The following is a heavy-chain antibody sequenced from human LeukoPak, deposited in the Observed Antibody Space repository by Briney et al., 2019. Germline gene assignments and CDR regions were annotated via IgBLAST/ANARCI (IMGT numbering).Heavy chain of an antibody. J-gene: IGHJ4*02. CDR2: IKSKTDGGTT. CDR3: SYYYGSSGHPNFDY. CDR1: GFTFSKGW. D-gene: IGHD3-22*01. V-gene: IGHV3-15*01. Sequence: GGCLRLSCAASGFTFSKGWMRWVRQAPGKGLEWVGRIKSKTDGGTTDYGAPVKGRFTISRDDSKNTLYLQMNSLKTEDTAVYYCSYYYGSSGHPNFDYWGQGTLVTVSS.